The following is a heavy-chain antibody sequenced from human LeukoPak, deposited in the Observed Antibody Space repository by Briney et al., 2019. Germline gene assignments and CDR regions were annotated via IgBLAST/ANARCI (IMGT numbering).Heavy chain of an antibody. D-gene: IGHD1-26*01. J-gene: IGHJ2*01. Sequence: GGSLRLSCAASGFTFSNYAMHWVRHAPGKGLEWVSGISWNSGSIGYADSVKGRFTISRDNAKNSLYLQMNSLRAEDMALYYCAKESGSYWYFDLWGRGTLVTVSS. CDR3: AKESGSYWYFDL. V-gene: IGHV3-9*03. CDR2: ISWNSGSI. CDR1: GFTFSNYA.